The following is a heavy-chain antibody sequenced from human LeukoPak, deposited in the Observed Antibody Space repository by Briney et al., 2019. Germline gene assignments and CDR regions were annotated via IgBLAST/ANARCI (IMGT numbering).Heavy chain of an antibody. D-gene: IGHD3-22*01. CDR2: INPNSGGT. J-gene: IGHJ3*02. CDR3: ARVMRITMIVVVPDAFDI. V-gene: IGHV1-2*02. Sequence: GASVKVSCKASGYTFTGYYMHWVRQAPGQGLEWMGWINPNSGGTNYAQKFQGRVTMTRDTSISTAYIELSRLRSDDTAVYYCARVMRITMIVVVPDAFDIWGQGTMVTVSS. CDR1: GYTFTGYY.